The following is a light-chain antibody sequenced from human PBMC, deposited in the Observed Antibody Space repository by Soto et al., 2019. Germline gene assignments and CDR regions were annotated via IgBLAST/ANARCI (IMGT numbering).Light chain of an antibody. V-gene: IGLV7-46*01. J-gene: IGLJ2*01. CDR2: DTS. CDR1: TGAVTSGHY. CDR3: SLSYSGAVV. Sequence: QAVVTQEPSLTVSPGGTVTLTCGSSTGAVTSGHYPYWFQQKPGQAPRTLIYDTSNKHSWTPARFSGSLLGGKAALTLSGAQPEDETDYYCSLSYSGAVVFGGGTKVNVL.